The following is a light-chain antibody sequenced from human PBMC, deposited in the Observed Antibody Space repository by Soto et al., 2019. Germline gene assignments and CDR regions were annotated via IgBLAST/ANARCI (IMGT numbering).Light chain of an antibody. V-gene: IGKV3-11*01. J-gene: IGKJ3*01. CDR2: DAS. CDR3: QQRSNWLFT. Sequence: EIVLTQSPATLSLSPGERVTLSCRASQSVSSNLAWYQQKPGQAPRLLIYDASNRATGIPARFSGSGSGTDFTLTISSLEPEDFAVYYCQQRSNWLFTFGPGTKVDIK. CDR1: QSVSSN.